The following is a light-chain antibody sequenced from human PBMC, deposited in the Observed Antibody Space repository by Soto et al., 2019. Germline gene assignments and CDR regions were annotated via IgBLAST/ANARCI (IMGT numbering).Light chain of an antibody. Sequence: IVLTQXPGTLSLSPGERATLSCRASQSVSSNYLAWYQQRPGQTPRLLIYATSSRATGIPDRFSGSGSGTDFTLTISRLEPEDFAVYYCQQSGNTFGQGTRLEIK. CDR2: ATS. CDR1: QSVSSNY. J-gene: IGKJ5*01. CDR3: QQSGNT. V-gene: IGKV3-20*01.